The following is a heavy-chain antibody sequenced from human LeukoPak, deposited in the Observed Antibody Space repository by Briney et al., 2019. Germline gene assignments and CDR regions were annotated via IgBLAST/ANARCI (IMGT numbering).Heavy chain of an antibody. V-gene: IGHV3-53*01. Sequence: RGSLRLSCAASGFTVSSNFVSWVRLAPGRGLEWVSIIYVSGSTYYPASVTGRFTISRDSSKNTLYLQMNSLRAEDTAVYYCARARRCGLNDDYGGCFDYWGQGTPVTVS. J-gene: IGHJ4*02. D-gene: IGHD4-23*01. CDR2: IYVSGST. CDR3: ARARRCGLNDDYGGCFDY. CDR1: GFTVSSNF.